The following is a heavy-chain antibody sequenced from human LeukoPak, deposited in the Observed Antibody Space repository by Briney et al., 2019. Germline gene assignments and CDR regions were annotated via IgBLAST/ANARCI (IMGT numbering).Heavy chain of an antibody. CDR3: ARDYESSDYSPIAFDY. D-gene: IGHD3-22*01. Sequence: SVKVSCKASGGTFSSYAISWVRQAPGQGLEWMGMIIPIFGTANYAQKFQGRVTITTDESTSTAYMELSSLRAEDTAVYYCARDYESSDYSPIAFDYWGQGTLVTVSS. CDR1: GGTFSSYA. CDR2: IIPIFGTA. V-gene: IGHV1-69*05. J-gene: IGHJ4*02.